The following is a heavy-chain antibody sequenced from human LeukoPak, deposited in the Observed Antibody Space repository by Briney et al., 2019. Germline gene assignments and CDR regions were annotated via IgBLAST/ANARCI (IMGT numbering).Heavy chain of an antibody. D-gene: IGHD1-20*01. CDR2: IDPNGSYT. CDR1: GFTFSNYY. J-gene: IGHJ6*01. CDR3: VRGITGWDGMDV. Sequence: GGSLRLSCAASGFTFSNYYMHWVRQAPGKGLVSVSRIDPNGSYTSYADSVKGRFTISRDNAKNTLYLQMNTLRAEDTAVYYCVRGITGWDGMDVWGQGATVTVSS. V-gene: IGHV3-74*01.